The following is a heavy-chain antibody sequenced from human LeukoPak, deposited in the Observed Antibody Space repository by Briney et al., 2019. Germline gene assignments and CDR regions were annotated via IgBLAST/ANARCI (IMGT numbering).Heavy chain of an antibody. CDR1: GCTVITND. J-gene: IGHJ4*02. CDR2: LYSDGNT. V-gene: IGHV3-53*01. CDR3: ARGVEPLAANTLAY. D-gene: IGHD1-14*01. Sequence: GGSLRLSCAASGCTVITNDMTWVRQAPGKGLEWVSVLYSDGNTKYADSVQGRFTISRDNSKNTLYLEMNSLSPDDTAVYYCARGVEPLAANTLAYWGQGTLVTVSS.